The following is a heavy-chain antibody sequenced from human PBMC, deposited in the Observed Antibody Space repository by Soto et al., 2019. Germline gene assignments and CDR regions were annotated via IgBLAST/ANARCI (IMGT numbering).Heavy chain of an antibody. V-gene: IGHV5-51*01. CDR3: ARGIRLWLLADYFDY. J-gene: IGHJ4*02. D-gene: IGHD5-18*01. CDR2: IYPGDSDT. Sequence: GESLKISCKGSGYSFTSYWIGWVRQMPGKGLEWMGIIYPGDSDTRYSPSFQGQVTISADKSISTAYLQWSSLKASDTAMYYCARGIRLWLLADYFDYWGQGTLVTVSS. CDR1: GYSFTSYW.